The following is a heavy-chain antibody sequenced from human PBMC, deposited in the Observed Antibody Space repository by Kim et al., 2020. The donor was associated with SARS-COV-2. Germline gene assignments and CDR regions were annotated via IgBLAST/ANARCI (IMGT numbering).Heavy chain of an antibody. J-gene: IGHJ1*01. CDR2: IDTGNGNT. CDR1: GYTFISYA. Sequence: ASVKVSCKASGYTFISYAIHWVRQAPGQRLEWMGWIDTGNGNTKYAQKFQGRVTITRDTSASTAYMDLSSLISEDTAVYYCAKDLRVAGTFSYFHHWGQGTPVTVSS. D-gene: IGHD6-19*01. CDR3: AKDLRVAGTFSYFHH. V-gene: IGHV1-3*04.